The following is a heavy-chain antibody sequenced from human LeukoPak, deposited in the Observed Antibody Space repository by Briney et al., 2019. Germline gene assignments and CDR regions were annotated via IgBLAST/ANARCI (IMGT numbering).Heavy chain of an antibody. V-gene: IGHV4-59*01. Sequence: PSETLSLTCTVSGGSISSYYWSWIRQPPGKGLEWIGYIYYSGSTNYNPSLKSRVTISVDTSKNQFSLKLSSVTAADTAVYYCARDPGDIVVGFNYYGMDVWGQGTTVTVSS. D-gene: IGHD2-2*01. CDR2: IYYSGST. J-gene: IGHJ6*02. CDR1: GGSISSYY. CDR3: ARDPGDIVVGFNYYGMDV.